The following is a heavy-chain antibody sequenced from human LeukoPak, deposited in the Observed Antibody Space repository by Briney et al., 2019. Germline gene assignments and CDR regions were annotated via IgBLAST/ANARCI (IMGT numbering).Heavy chain of an antibody. CDR3: ARDRTPDSSDSLDGGFDV. J-gene: IGHJ3*01. CDR1: GYTFTDYL. CDR2: INPNSGGT. V-gene: IGHV1-2*02. Sequence: ASVKVSCKASGYTFTDYLMHWVRQAPGQGLEWMAWINPNSGGTSTAQKFQGRVTMSRDASISTAYMELSTLRSDDTAVYYCARDRTPDSSDSLDGGFDVWGQGSMVTVSS. D-gene: IGHD3-22*01.